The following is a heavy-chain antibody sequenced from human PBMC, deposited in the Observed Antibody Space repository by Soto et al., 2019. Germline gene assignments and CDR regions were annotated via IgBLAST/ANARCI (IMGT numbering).Heavy chain of an antibody. D-gene: IGHD2-8*01. J-gene: IGHJ5*02. Sequence: ASVKVSCKASGGTFSSYAISWVRQAPGQGLEWVGGIIPIFGTANYAQKFQGRVTITADESTSTAYMELSSLRSEDTAVYYCARVLGGYCTNGVCYWFDPWGQGTLVTVSS. V-gene: IGHV1-69*13. CDR2: IIPIFGTA. CDR1: GGTFSSYA. CDR3: ARVLGGYCTNGVCYWFDP.